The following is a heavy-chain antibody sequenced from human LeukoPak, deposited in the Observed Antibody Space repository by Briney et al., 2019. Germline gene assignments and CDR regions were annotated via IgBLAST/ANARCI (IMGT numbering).Heavy chain of an antibody. D-gene: IGHD3-3*01. CDR2: IYTSGST. V-gene: IGHV4-4*07. J-gene: IGHJ4*02. CDR3: ASYDFWSGYYIFDY. CDR1: GGSISSYY. Sequence: PSETLSLTCTVSGGSISSYYWSWIRQPAGKGLEWIGRIYTSGSTNYNPSLKSRVTMSVDTSKNQFSLKLSSVTAADTAVYYCASYDFWSGYYIFDYWGQGTLVTVSS.